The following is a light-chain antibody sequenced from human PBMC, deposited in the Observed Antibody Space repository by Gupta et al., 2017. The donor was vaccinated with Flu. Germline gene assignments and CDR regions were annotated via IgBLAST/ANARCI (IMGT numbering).Light chain of an antibody. J-gene: IGKJ1*01. CDR2: AAT. CDR3: QQSNSYPRT. CDR1: RGVSNW. Sequence: DIHMTQSPSSVSASIGDTVTITCRASRGVSNWVAWYQQKPGEAPNLLIYAATTLQRGVPSRFSGSGFGTEFTLTISSLQPEDCATYYCQQSNSYPRTFGPGTKLEMK. V-gene: IGKV1-12*01.